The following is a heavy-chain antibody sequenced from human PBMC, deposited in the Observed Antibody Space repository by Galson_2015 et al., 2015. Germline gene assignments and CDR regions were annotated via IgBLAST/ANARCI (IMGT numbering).Heavy chain of an antibody. CDR1: GGTFSSYA. Sequence: SVKVSCKASGGTFSSYAISWVRQAPGQGLEWMGGIIPIFGTANYAQKFQGRVTITADESTSTAYMELSSLRSEDTAVYYCARASVIAVADDYYYYGMDVWGQGTTVTVSS. CDR2: IIPIFGTA. CDR3: ARASVIAVADDYYYYGMDV. D-gene: IGHD6-19*01. V-gene: IGHV1-69*13. J-gene: IGHJ6*02.